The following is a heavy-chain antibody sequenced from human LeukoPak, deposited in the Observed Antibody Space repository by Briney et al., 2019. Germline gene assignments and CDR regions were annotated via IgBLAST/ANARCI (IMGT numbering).Heavy chain of an antibody. V-gene: IGHV6-1*01. J-gene: IGHJ6*02. CDR1: GDSVSINSAA. Sequence: SQTLSLTYAISGDSVSINSAAWNWIRQSPSRGLEWLGRTYYRSKWYNDYAVSVKSRITINPDTSKNQFSLQLNSVTPEDTAVYYCARAPCSSTSCYIYYYGMDVWGQGTTVTVSS. CDR2: TYYRSKWYN. D-gene: IGHD2-2*02. CDR3: ARAPCSSTSCYIYYYGMDV.